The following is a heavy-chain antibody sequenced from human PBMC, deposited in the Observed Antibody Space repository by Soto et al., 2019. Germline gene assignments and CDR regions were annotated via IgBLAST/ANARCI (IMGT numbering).Heavy chain of an antibody. J-gene: IGHJ4*02. Sequence: SGPTLVNPTETLTLTCTVSGFSLSNARMGVSWIRQPPGKALEWLAHIFSNDEKSYSTSLKSRLTISKDTSKSQVVLTMTNMDPVDTATYYCARMSIDYYDSSGYYYLFDYWGQGTLVTVSS. D-gene: IGHD3-22*01. CDR2: IFSNDEK. CDR1: GFSLSNARMG. CDR3: ARMSIDYYDSSGYYYLFDY. V-gene: IGHV2-26*01.